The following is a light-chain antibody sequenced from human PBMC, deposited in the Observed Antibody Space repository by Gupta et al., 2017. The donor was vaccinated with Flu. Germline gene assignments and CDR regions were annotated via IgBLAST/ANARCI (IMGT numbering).Light chain of an antibody. V-gene: IGKV3D-20*01. CDR1: QPVSYTY. Sequence: IVLTQSPATLSLSPGEKATLSCGASQPVSYTYLAWYQQKPGLAPRLLLYDTSNSATGIADRFSGSGCGTSFTLTSARREDEDFASYYWQQNRLSSSFGQGTPLEIK. CDR2: DTS. CDR3: QQNRLSSS. J-gene: IGKJ5*01.